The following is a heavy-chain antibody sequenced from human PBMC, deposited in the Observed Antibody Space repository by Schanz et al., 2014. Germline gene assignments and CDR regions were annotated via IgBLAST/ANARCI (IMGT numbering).Heavy chain of an antibody. J-gene: IGHJ4*02. D-gene: IGHD5-12*01. CDR1: GFNFSDYA. V-gene: IGHV3-23*04. CDR2: ISGGGGTT. Sequence: EVQLVESGGGLVQPGGSLRLSCAASGFNFSDYAMCWVRQAPGKGLEWVSAISGGGGTTYYTDSVKGRFTISRDNSKSTLYLQMNSLRAEDTAVYYCARKVVATIGGYYDNWGQGTLVIVSS. CDR3: ARKVVATIGGYYDN.